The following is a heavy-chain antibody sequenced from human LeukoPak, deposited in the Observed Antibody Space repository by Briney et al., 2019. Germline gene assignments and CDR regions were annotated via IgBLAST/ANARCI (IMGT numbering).Heavy chain of an antibody. CDR3: VKASSSTSCWEAWFDP. D-gene: IGHD2-2*01. V-gene: IGHV3-64D*06. CDR2: LVVMGGST. CDR1: DSPSVAML. Sequence: GSLRSPVQPLDSPSVAMLCTGSARLQGRDWNMFQLLVVMGGSTYYADSVKGRFTISRDNSKNTLYLQMSSLRAEDTAVYYCVKASSSTSCWEAWFDPWGQGTLVTVSS. J-gene: IGHJ5*02.